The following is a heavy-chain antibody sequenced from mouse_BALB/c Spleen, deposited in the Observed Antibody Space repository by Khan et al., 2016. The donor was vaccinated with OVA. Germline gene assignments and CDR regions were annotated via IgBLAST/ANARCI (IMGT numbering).Heavy chain of an antibody. J-gene: IGHJ3*01. D-gene: IGHD2-4*01. V-gene: IGHV3-2*02. CDR3: TRKDYYDYDPFPY. CDR1: GYSITSEYA. CDR2: IHYSGNT. Sequence: EVKLEVSGPDLVKPSQSLSLTCTVTGYSITSEYAWNWIRQFPGNKLEWMGYIHYSGNTRYNQSLKSRISITRDTSKNQFFLQLNSVTTEDTATYYCTRKDYYDYDPFPYWGQGTLVTVSA.